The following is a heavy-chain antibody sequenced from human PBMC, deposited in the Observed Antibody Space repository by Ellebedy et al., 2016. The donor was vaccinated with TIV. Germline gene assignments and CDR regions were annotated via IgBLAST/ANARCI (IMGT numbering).Heavy chain of an antibody. CDR1: GGTFSSYA. V-gene: IGHV1-69*13. CDR2: IIPIFGTA. CDR3: ASGRTVAGILWTDY. D-gene: IGHD6-19*01. Sequence: SVKVSXXASGGTFSSYAISWVRQAPGQGLEWMGGIIPIFGTANYAQKFQGRVTITADESTSTAYMELSSLRSEDTAVYYCASGRTVAGILWTDYWGQGTLVTVSS. J-gene: IGHJ4*02.